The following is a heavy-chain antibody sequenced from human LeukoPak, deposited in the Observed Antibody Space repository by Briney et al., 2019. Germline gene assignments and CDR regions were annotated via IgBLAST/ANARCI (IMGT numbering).Heavy chain of an antibody. CDR1: VGSISSYS. CDR2: IYYSGGT. V-gene: IGHV4-59*08. Sequence: TSETLSLTCTVSVGSISSYSWSWIRQPPGKGLEWIGYIYYSGGTNYSPSLKSRVTMSVDTSKNQFSLKLSSVTAADTAVYYCARRRTWAVDYWGQGTLVTVSS. CDR3: ARRRTWAVDY. J-gene: IGHJ4*01.